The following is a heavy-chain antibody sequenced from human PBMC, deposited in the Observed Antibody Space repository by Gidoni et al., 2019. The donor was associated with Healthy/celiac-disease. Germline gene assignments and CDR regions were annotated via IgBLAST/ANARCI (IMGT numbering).Heavy chain of an antibody. CDR3: ARDVVEGYYYDSSGYYSGFLWDY. CDR1: GFTFSSYA. CDR2: ISYDGSNK. D-gene: IGHD3-22*01. J-gene: IGHJ4*02. Sequence: QVQLVESGGGVVQPGRSLRLSCAASGFTFSSYAMHCVRQAPGKGLEWVAVISYDGSNKYYADSVKGRFTISRDNSKNTLYLQMNSLRAEDTAVYYCARDVVEGYYYDSSGYYSGFLWDYWGQGTLVTVSS. V-gene: IGHV3-30-3*01.